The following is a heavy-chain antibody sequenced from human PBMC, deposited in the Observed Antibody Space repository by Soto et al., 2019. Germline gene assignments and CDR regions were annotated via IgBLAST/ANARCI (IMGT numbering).Heavy chain of an antibody. CDR2: IYYSGST. Sequence: SDTLSLTCTVSCGSISSGGYYWIFIRQHPGKGLEWIGYIYYSGSTYYNPSLKSRVTISVDTSKNSLYLQMNSLRDEDTAVYYCAREWNPLNWFDTWGQGTLVTVSS. J-gene: IGHJ5*02. V-gene: IGHV4-31*03. D-gene: IGHD1-1*01. CDR1: CGSISSGGYY. CDR3: AREWNPLNWFDT.